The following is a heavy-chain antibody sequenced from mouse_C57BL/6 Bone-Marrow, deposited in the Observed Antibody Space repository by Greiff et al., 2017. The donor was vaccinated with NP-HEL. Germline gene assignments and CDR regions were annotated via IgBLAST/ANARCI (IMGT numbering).Heavy chain of an antibody. D-gene: IGHD1-1*01. V-gene: IGHV1-64*01. CDR3: ARCLLLRYYAMDD. Sequence: QVQLQQPGAELVKPGASVKLSCKASGYTFTSYWMPWVKQRPGQGLEWIGMIHPNSGSTNYNEKFKSKATLTVDKSSSTAYMQLSSLTSEDSAVYYCARCLLLRYYAMDDWGQGTSVTVSS. CDR2: IHPNSGST. J-gene: IGHJ4*01. CDR1: GYTFTSYW.